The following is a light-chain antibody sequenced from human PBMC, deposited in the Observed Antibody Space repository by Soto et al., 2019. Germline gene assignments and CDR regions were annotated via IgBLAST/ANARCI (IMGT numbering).Light chain of an antibody. CDR2: KAS. V-gene: IGKV1-5*03. J-gene: IGKJ5*01. Sequence: DIQMTQSPSTLSASVGDRVTITCRASQSISTLLAWYQRKPGRAPTLLIYKASTLESGVPSRFSGSGSGTEFTLTISSLQPHDFATYYCQQYNSYPLTFGQGTRLEIK. CDR3: QQYNSYPLT. CDR1: QSISTL.